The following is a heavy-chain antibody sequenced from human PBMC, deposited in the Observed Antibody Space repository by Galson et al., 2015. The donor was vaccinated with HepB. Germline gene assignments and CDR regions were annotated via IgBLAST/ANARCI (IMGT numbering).Heavy chain of an antibody. J-gene: IGHJ4*01. CDR1: GGPISSSSYY. D-gene: IGHD3-3*01. Sequence: LSLTCTVSGGPISSSSYYWGWIRQPPGKGLEWIGTIHYSGSAYYNPSLKSRVTVSVDTSKNQFSLKMRSVTAADTAVYYCAAAVERYSDSWSCYYFGYFLDYWGHGTPVTVSS. CDR2: IHYSGSA. V-gene: IGHV4-39*07. CDR3: AAAVERYSDSWSCYYFGYFLDY.